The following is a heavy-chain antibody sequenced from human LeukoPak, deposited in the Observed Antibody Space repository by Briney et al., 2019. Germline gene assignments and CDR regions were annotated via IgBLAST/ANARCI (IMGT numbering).Heavy chain of an antibody. CDR1: GGSISSYY. CDR3: ARGYCSGGSCYTSWFDP. CDR2: IYYSGST. V-gene: IGHV4-59*01. D-gene: IGHD2-15*01. Sequence: SETLSLTCTVSGGSISSYYWSWIRQPPGKGLEWIGYIYYSGSTNYNPSLKSRVTISVDTSKNQFSLKLSSVTAADTAVYYCARGYCSGGSCYTSWFDPWGQGTLVTVSS. J-gene: IGHJ5*02.